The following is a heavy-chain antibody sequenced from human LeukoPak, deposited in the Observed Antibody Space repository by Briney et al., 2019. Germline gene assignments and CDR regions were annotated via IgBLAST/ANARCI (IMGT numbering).Heavy chain of an antibody. CDR1: GFTFSSYA. CDR2: ISYDGSNK. J-gene: IGHJ4*02. CDR3: ARDSYEMATIQALYFDY. D-gene: IGHD5-24*01. V-gene: IGHV3-30-3*01. Sequence: HPGRSLRLSCAASGFTFSSYAMHWVRQAPGKGLEWVAAISYDGSNKYYADSVKGRFTISRDNSKNTLYLQMNSLRAEDTAVYYCARDSYEMATIQALYFDYWGQGTLVTVSS.